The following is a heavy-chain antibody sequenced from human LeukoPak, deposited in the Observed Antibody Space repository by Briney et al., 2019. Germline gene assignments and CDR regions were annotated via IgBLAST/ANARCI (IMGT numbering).Heavy chain of an antibody. V-gene: IGHV3-23*01. J-gene: IGHJ3*02. CDR1: GFIFSSYW. D-gene: IGHD3-10*01. CDR2: ISGSGGST. Sequence: PGGSLRLSCAASGFIFSSYWMSWVRQAPGKGLERVSAISGSGGSTYYADSVKGRSTISRGNSKNTLYLQMNSLRAEDTAVYYCAKFGLAGSGRYHDAFDIWGQGTMVTVSS. CDR3: AKFGLAGSGRYHDAFDI.